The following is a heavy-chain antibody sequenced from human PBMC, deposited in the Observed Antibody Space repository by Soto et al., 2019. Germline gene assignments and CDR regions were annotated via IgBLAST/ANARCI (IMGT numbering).Heavy chain of an antibody. J-gene: IGHJ4*02. CDR1: GGSISSGGYY. V-gene: IGHV4-31*03. CDR3: ARVANTAMDGVFDY. D-gene: IGHD5-18*01. CDR2: IYYSGST. Sequence: SETLSLTCTVSGGSISSGGYYWSWIRQHPGKGLEWIGYIYYSGSTYYNPSLKSRVTISVDTSKNQFSLKLSSVTAADTAVYYCARVANTAMDGVFDYWGQGTLVTVS.